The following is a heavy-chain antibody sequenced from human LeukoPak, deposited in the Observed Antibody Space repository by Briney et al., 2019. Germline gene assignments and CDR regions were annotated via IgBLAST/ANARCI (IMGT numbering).Heavy chain of an antibody. Sequence: SETLSLTCTVSGGSISSSSYYWGWIRQPPGKGLEWIGSIYYSGSTYYNPSLKSRVTISVDTSKNQFSLKLSSVTVADTAVYYCARHSPPNWSGYYTPFDYWGQGTLVTVSS. D-gene: IGHD3-3*01. CDR1: GGSISSSSYY. CDR3: ARHSPPNWSGYYTPFDY. CDR2: IYYSGST. J-gene: IGHJ4*02. V-gene: IGHV4-39*01.